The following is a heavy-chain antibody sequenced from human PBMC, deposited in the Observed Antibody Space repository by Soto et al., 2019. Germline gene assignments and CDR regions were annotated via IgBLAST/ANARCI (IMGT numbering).Heavy chain of an antibody. CDR2: IRSRSGTT. CDR1: GFSFSKAW. V-gene: IGHV3-15*07. J-gene: IGHJ4*02. Sequence: EVQLVESGGGLVKPGGSLRLSCAASGFSFSKAWMNWVRQAPGKGLEWVGRIRSRSGTTDYAAPVKGRFTISXXXXXXXXXXXXXSLKVEDTAVYFCTTSGNPNIVDHWGQGTLVSVSS. CDR3: TTSGNPNIVDH.